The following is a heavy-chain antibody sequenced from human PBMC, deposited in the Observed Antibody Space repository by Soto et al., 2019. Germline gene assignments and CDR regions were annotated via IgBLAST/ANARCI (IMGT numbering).Heavy chain of an antibody. V-gene: IGHV3-9*01. D-gene: IGHD3-16*01. CDR2: ISWNSGSI. CDR1: GFTFDDYA. J-gene: IGHJ6*03. CDR3: AKGGTLDYYYYMDV. Sequence: DVQLVESGGGLVQPGRSLRLSCAGSGFTFDDYAVHWVRQAPGKGLEWVSGISWNSGSIGYADSVTGRFTISRDNAKNALYLQMKSLRAEDTALYYCAKGGTLDYYYYMDVWGKGTTVTVS.